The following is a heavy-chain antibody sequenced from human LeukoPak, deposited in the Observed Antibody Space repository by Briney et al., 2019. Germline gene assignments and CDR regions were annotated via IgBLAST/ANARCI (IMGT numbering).Heavy chain of an antibody. Sequence: GGSLRLSCSASGFTLSMYGMHWVRQAPGKGRESVSAISSDAASTYYADSLMGRFTISRDNSKNTLSLQMNSLRAEDTAVYYCAKDSPRTVTTWYWGQGTLATVSS. CDR3: AKDSPRTVTTWY. D-gene: IGHD4-17*01. V-gene: IGHV3-64D*06. CDR2: ISSDAAST. J-gene: IGHJ4*02. CDR1: GFTLSMYG.